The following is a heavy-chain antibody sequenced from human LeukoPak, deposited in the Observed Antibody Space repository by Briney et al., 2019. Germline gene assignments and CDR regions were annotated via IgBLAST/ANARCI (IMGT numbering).Heavy chain of an antibody. D-gene: IGHD6-19*01. J-gene: IGHJ4*02. CDR2: ISGSGGST. CDR1: GFTFSIYA. V-gene: IGHV3-23*01. Sequence: GGSLSLSCAASGFTFSIYAMSWVRQAPGKGLEWVSAISGSGGSTYYADSVKGRFTISRDNSKNTLYLQMNSLRAEDTAVYYCAKEPFGGLVPHGYFDYWGQGTLVTVSS. CDR3: AKEPFGGLVPHGYFDY.